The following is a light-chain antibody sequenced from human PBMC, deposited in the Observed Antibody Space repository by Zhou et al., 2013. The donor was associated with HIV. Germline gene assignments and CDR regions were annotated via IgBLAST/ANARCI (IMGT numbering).Light chain of an antibody. V-gene: IGKV3D-15*01. CDR2: GAS. J-gene: IGKJ2*01. CDR1: QSLSISS. Sequence: IVLTQSPGTLSLSPGERATLSCRASQSLSISSLAWYQQKPGQAPRLLLYGASKRATGIPDRFSSSGSGTEFTLTISSLQSEDFAVYYCQQYNNWALYTFGQGTKLEIK. CDR3: QQYNNWALYT.